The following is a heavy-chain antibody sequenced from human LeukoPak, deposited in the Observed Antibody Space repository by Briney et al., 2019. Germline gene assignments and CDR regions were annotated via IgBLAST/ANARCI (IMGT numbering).Heavy chain of an antibody. J-gene: IGHJ4*02. CDR3: ARHINWRFDY. V-gene: IGHV5-51*01. CDR2: IHPGDSDP. D-gene: IGHD1-1*01. Sequence: GESLKISCRASGYIFTSYWLGWVRQTPDKGLEWVGIIHPGDSDPRYSPSFQGQVTISVDRSITTAYLHWSSLKASDTAIYYCARHINWRFDYWGQGTLVTVSS. CDR1: GYIFTSYW.